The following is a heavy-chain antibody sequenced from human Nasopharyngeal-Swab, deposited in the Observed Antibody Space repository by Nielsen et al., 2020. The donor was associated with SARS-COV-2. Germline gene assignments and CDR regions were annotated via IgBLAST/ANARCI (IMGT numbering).Heavy chain of an antibody. Sequence: GGSLRLSCAASGFTFSSYTMHWVRQAPGKGLVWVSRIKSDGSDINYADSVKGRFTISRDNAKNTLYLQMHSLRAEDTAVYYCARGASTLSNWYFDLWGRGTLVRVSS. CDR1: GFTFSSYT. V-gene: IGHV3-74*01. CDR3: ARGASTLSNWYFDL. CDR2: IKSDGSDI. J-gene: IGHJ2*01. D-gene: IGHD2-2*01.